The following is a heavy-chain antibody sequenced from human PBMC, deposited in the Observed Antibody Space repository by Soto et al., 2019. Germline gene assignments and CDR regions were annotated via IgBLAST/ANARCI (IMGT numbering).Heavy chain of an antibody. CDR3: ARMRGVVVPAAPNDPYYYYYYMDV. CDR2: IDWEDDE. D-gene: IGHD2-2*01. J-gene: IGHJ6*03. V-gene: IGHV2-70*11. Sequence: SAPTLRKDRDTVGLSSPCSHISPSTRGMFVCCIRHPPGAALEWLARIDWEDDEYYSTSLKTRLTISKDTSKNQVVLTLTNMDPADTATYYCARMRGVVVPAAPNDPYYYYYYMDVWGKGT. CDR1: HISPSTRGMF.